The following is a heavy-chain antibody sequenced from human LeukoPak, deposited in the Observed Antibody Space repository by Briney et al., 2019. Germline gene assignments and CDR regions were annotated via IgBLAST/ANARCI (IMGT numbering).Heavy chain of an antibody. CDR1: GSTFSSYE. CDR3: ARIVDKRGWFDP. CDR2: ISGSGSTI. J-gene: IGHJ5*02. D-gene: IGHD2-15*01. Sequence: PGGSLRLSCAASGSTFSSYEMNWVRQAPGKGLEWVSYISGSGSTIYCADSVKGRFTISRDNTKNSLYLQMNSLRAEDTAVYYCARIVDKRGWFDPWGQGTLVTASS. V-gene: IGHV3-48*03.